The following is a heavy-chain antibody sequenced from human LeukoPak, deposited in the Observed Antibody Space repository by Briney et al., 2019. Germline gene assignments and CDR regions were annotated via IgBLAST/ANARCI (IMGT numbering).Heavy chain of an antibody. V-gene: IGHV3-7*01. J-gene: IGHJ4*02. D-gene: IGHD1-1*01. CDR2: MDQTGSQK. CDR3: AIWTSGNY. Sequence: PGGSLRLSCADSQFTFNGSWMNWVRQAPGKGLEWVANMDQTGSQKRYVDSVRGRFTISKDNPGASLYLDMHSLRAEDTAIYCCAIWTSGNYWGQGTLVTVSS. CDR1: QFTFNGSW.